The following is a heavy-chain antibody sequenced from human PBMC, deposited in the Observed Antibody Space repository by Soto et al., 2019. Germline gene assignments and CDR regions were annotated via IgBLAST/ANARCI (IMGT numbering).Heavy chain of an antibody. V-gene: IGHV3-30-3*01. J-gene: IGHJ6*02. CDR1: GLTFSSYA. Sequence: GGSLRLSCAASGLTFSSYAMHWVRQAPGKGLEWVAVISYDGSNKYYADSVKGRFTISRDNSKNTLYLQMNSLRAEDTAVYYCARDCHDFWSGYLNYYYGMDVWGQGTTVTVSS. CDR2: ISYDGSNK. D-gene: IGHD3-3*01. CDR3: ARDCHDFWSGYLNYYYGMDV.